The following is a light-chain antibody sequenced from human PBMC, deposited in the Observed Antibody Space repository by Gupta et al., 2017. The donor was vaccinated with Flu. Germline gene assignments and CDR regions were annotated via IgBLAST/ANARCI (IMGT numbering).Light chain of an antibody. CDR1: QSVSSY. CDR3: QQRRT. Sequence: EIVLTQSPATLSWSLGERATLSCRASQSVSSYLAWYQQKPGQAPRLLIYDASNGATGIPARFSGSGSGTDFTLTISSLEPEDFAVYYCQQRRTFGGGTKVEIK. V-gene: IGKV3-11*01. CDR2: DAS. J-gene: IGKJ4*01.